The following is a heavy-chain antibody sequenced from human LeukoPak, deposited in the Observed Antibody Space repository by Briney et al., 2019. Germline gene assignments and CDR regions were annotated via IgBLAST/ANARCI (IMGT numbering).Heavy chain of an antibody. Sequence: SETLSLTCTVSGGSISSYYWSWIRQPPGKGLEWIGYIYYSGSTNYNPSLKSRATISVGTSKNQFSLKLSSVTAADTAVYYCARALITMIVEDWGQGTLVTVSS. V-gene: IGHV4-59*08. CDR2: IYYSGST. D-gene: IGHD3-22*01. CDR3: ARALITMIVED. CDR1: GGSISSYY. J-gene: IGHJ4*02.